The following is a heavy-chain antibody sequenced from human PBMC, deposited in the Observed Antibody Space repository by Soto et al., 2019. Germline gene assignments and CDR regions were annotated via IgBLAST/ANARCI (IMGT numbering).Heavy chain of an antibody. Sequence: QVQLVESGGGVVQPGRSLRLSCAASGFTFSSYAMHWVRQAPGKGLEWVAVISYDGSNKYYADSVKGRFTISRDNSKNPLYLQMNSLRAEDTAVYYCVVVVVAGVYWGQGTLVTVSS. CDR3: VVVVVAGVY. D-gene: IGHD2-15*01. CDR1: GFTFSSYA. V-gene: IGHV3-30-3*01. CDR2: ISYDGSNK. J-gene: IGHJ4*02.